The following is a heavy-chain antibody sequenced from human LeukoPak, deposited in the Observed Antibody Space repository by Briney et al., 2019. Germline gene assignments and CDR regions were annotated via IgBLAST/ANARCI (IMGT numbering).Heavy chain of an antibody. CDR2: IWYDGSNK. CDR1: GFTFSSYG. Sequence: PGGSLRLSCAASGFTFSSYGMHWVRQAPGKGLEWVAVIWYDGSNKYYVDSMKGRFTISRDNSKNTLYLQMNSLRAEDTAVYYCARVVASRYFDWSTPYYYYGMDVWGQGTTVTVSS. CDR3: ARVVASRYFDWSTPYYYYGMDV. J-gene: IGHJ6*02. D-gene: IGHD3-9*01. V-gene: IGHV3-33*01.